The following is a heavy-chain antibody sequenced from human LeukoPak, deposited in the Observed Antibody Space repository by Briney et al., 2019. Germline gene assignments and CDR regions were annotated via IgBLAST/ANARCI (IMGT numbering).Heavy chain of an antibody. Sequence: GGSLRLSCAASGFTFSSYSMNWVRQAPGKGLEWVSFISTSSSYIHNADSVKGRFTISRDNAKNSLYLQMNSLRAEDTALYYCARDRRVRGVDYWGQGTLVTVSS. V-gene: IGHV3-21*04. CDR3: ARDRRVRGVDY. J-gene: IGHJ4*02. D-gene: IGHD3-10*01. CDR1: GFTFSSYS. CDR2: ISTSSSYI.